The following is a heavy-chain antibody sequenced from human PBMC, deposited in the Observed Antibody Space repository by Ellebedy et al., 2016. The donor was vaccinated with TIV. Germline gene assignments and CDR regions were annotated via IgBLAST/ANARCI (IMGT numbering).Heavy chain of an antibody. V-gene: IGHV3-9*01. J-gene: IGHJ4*03. CDR3: AKGAVAGLLYFDY. CDR2: ISWNSGSI. CDR1: GFTFDDYA. Sequence: PGGSLRLSCAASGFTFDDYAMHWVRQAPGKGLEWVSGISWNSGSIGYADSVKGRFTISRDNAKNSLYLQMNSLRAEDTALYYCAKGAVAGLLYFDYWGQGTMVTVSS. D-gene: IGHD6-19*01.